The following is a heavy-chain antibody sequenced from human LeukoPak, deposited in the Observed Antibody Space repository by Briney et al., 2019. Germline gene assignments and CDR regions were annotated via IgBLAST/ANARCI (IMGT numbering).Heavy chain of an antibody. V-gene: IGHV3-48*01. CDR1: GFTFSSYS. CDR3: ARGYSSSNY. Sequence: PGGSLRLSCAASGFTFSSYSMNWVRQAPGKGLEWVSYISSSSSTIYYADSVKGRFTISRDNAENSLYLQMNSLRAEDTAVYYCARGYSSSNYWGQGTLVTVSS. J-gene: IGHJ4*02. CDR2: ISSSSSTI. D-gene: IGHD6-6*01.